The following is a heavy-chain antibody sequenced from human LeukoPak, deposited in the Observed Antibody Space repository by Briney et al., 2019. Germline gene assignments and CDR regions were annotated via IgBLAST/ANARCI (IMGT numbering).Heavy chain of an antibody. CDR3: ARYSSSPGRAFDI. CDR2: ISGSGGST. V-gene: IGHV3-23*01. CDR1: GFTFSSYA. Sequence: GGSLRLSCAASGFTFSSYAMSWVRQAPGKGLEWVSAISGSGGSTYYADSVKGRFTISRDNAKNSLYLQMNSLRAEDTAMYYCARYSSSPGRAFDIWGQGTMVTVSS. D-gene: IGHD6-6*01. J-gene: IGHJ3*02.